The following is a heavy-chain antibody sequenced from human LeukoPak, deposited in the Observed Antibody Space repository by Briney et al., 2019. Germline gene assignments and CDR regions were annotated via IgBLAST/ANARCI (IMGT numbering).Heavy chain of an antibody. CDR1: GFTFDDYA. CDR2: ISWDGGST. J-gene: IGHJ4*02. D-gene: IGHD3-10*01. Sequence: RPGGSLRLSCAASGFTFDDYAMHWVRQAPGKGLEWVSFISWDGGSTYYADSVKGRFTISRDNSKNSLYLQMNSLRAEDTALYYCAKDMAAYYYSSGNIDYWGQGTLVTVSS. CDR3: AKDMAAYYYSSGNIDY. V-gene: IGHV3-43D*03.